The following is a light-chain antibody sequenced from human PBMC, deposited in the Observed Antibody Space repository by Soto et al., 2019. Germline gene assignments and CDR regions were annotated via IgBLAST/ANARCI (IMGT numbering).Light chain of an antibody. J-gene: IGKJ1*01. V-gene: IGKV3-15*01. CDR1: QSVSIL. CDR2: GAT. CDR3: QQHNNWPRT. Sequence: EIVMTQSACTLSVSPGERATLSCRASQSVSILLAWYQQKPVQAPRLLIHGATTRATGIPARFSGSGYGTEFNLTISRLQSADFAVYYCQQHNNWPRTFGQGTKVDIK.